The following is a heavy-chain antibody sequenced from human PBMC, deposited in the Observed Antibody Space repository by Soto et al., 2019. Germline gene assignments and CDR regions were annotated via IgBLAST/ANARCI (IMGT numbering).Heavy chain of an antibody. V-gene: IGHV4-31*03. CDR1: GGSITSGTYY. Sequence: QVQLQESGPGLVKPSQTLSLTCTVSGGSITSGTYYWTWIRQHPGKGLEWIGYIYYSGSTYYNPSLKRRVSISVDTSKNPFSLKLTSVTAADTAVYYCARATGFYGYYFDYWGQGTLVTVSS. CDR3: ARATGFYGYYFDY. CDR2: IYYSGST. D-gene: IGHD3-9*01. J-gene: IGHJ4*02.